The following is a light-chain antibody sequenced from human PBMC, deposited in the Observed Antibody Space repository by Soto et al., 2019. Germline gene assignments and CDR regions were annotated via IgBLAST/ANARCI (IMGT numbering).Light chain of an antibody. CDR1: SSDVGAYNY. J-gene: IGLJ1*01. CDR3: NSYTTNSNRV. CDR2: EVT. Sequence: ALTQPASVSGSPGQSITISCTGTSSDVGAYNYVSWYQHHPGKAPKLMIYEVTNRPSGVSNRFSGSKSGNTASLTISGLQAEDEADYYCNSYTTNSNRVFGTGTKSPS. V-gene: IGLV2-14*01.